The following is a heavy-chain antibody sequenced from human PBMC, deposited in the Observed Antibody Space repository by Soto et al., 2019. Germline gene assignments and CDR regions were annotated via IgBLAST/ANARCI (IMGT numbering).Heavy chain of an antibody. CDR1: GYTFTSYG. J-gene: IGHJ4*02. Sequence: QVQLVQSGAEVKKPGASVKVSCKASGYTFTSYGISWVRQAPGQGLEWMGWISAYNGNTNYAQKLQGRVTMTTDTSTSTADMELRSLRSDDTAVYYCARAGGVNYYDSSGPLEYWGQGTLVTVSS. CDR2: ISAYNGNT. V-gene: IGHV1-18*04. D-gene: IGHD3-22*01. CDR3: ARAGGVNYYDSSGPLEY.